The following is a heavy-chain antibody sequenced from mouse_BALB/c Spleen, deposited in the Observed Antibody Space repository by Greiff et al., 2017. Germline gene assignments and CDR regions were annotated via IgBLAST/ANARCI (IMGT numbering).Heavy chain of an antibody. CDR3: ARDLRGGNYPYAMDY. Sequence: EVQLQQSGPGLVKPSQSLSLTCSVTGYSITSGYYWNWIRQFPGNKLEWMGYISYDGSNNYNPSLKNRISITRDTSKNQFFLKLNSVTTEDTATYYCARDLRGGNYPYAMDYWGQGTSVTVSS. J-gene: IGHJ4*01. CDR1: GYSITSGYY. V-gene: IGHV3-6*02. CDR2: ISYDGSN. D-gene: IGHD2-1*01.